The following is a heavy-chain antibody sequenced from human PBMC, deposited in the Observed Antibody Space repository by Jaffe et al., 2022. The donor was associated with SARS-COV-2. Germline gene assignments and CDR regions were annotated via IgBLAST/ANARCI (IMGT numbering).Heavy chain of an antibody. CDR1: GGSISSSSYY. CDR3: AREQQSSSSWGVFYYYYYGMDV. Sequence: QLQLQESGPGLVKPSETLSLTCTVSGGSISSSSYYWGWIRQPPGKGLEWIGSIYYSGSTYYNPSLKSRVTISVDTSKNQFSLKLSSVTAADTAVYYCAREQQSSSSWGVFYYYYYGMDVWGQGTTVTVSS. CDR2: IYYSGST. V-gene: IGHV4-39*01. J-gene: IGHJ6*02. D-gene: IGHD6-6*01.